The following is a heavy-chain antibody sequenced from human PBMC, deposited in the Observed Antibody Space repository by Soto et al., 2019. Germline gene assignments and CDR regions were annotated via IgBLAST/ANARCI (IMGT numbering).Heavy chain of an antibody. CDR2: IYYSGTT. CDR1: GGSISSGDYY. Sequence: SETLSLTCTVSGGSISSGDYYWSWVRQPPGKGLEWIAYIYYSGTTYYNPSLKSRVTMSRDTSKNQFSLKLESVTAADTAVYYCARGMLSFDYWGQGTLVTVSS. D-gene: IGHD3-10*02. J-gene: IGHJ4*02. CDR3: ARGMLSFDY. V-gene: IGHV4-30-4*01.